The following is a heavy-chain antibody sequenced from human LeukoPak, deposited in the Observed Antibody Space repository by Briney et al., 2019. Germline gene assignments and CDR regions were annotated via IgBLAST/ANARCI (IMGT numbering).Heavy chain of an antibody. Sequence: GGSLRLSCAASGFTFASYVMSWVRQAPGKGLEWVSAISVSGGITYYADSVKGRFTISRDNSKNTVNLQMNSLRAEDTAVYYCAKASTKASYYFDDWGQGALVTVSS. J-gene: IGHJ4*02. V-gene: IGHV3-23*01. CDR3: AKASTKASYYFDD. CDR2: ISVSGGIT. CDR1: GFTFASYV.